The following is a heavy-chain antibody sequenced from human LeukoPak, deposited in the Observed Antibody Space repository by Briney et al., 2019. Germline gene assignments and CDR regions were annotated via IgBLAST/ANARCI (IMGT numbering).Heavy chain of an antibody. D-gene: IGHD2-21*02. CDR3: ARVVRGVVTSNWFDP. V-gene: IGHV4-38-2*02. Sequence: SGTLSLTCTVSGHSIDSGYHWGWIRQPPGKGLEWIGSIYWSGNSYFNPSLKSRLTISVDTSKNQFSLRLTSVTPADTAVYYCARVVRGVVTSNWFDPWGQGTLVSVSS. CDR1: GHSIDSGYH. CDR2: IYWSGNS. J-gene: IGHJ5*02.